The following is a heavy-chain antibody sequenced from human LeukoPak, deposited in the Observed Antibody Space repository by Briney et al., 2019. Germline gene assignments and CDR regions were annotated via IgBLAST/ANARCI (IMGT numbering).Heavy chain of an antibody. D-gene: IGHD5-24*01. CDR3: ATGATIPAGFDF. Sequence: SGGSLRLSCAASGFTFSSYAMHWVRQAPGKGLEWVALISFDGSDKYYADSVKGRFTISRDNSKNTLYLQMNSLRAEDTAVYYCATGATIPAGFDFWGQGTLVTVSS. CDR1: GFTFSSYA. J-gene: IGHJ4*02. CDR2: ISFDGSDK. V-gene: IGHV3-30*04.